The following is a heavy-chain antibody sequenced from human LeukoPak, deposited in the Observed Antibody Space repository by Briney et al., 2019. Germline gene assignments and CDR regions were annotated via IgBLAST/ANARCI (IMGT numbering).Heavy chain of an antibody. CDR1: GGTFSSYA. J-gene: IGHJ4*02. V-gene: IGHV1-69*13. CDR2: IIPIFGTA. Sequence: ASVKVSCKASGGTFSSYAISWVRQAPGQGLEWMGGIIPIFGTANYAQKFQGRVTITADESTSTAYMELSSLRSEDTAVYYCAHYYYDSSGYYYPWDWGQGTLVTVSS. D-gene: IGHD3-22*01. CDR3: AHYYYDSSGYYYPWD.